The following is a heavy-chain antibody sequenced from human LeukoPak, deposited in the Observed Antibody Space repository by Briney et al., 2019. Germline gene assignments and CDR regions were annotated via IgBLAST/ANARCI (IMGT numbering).Heavy chain of an antibody. D-gene: IGHD3-9*01. CDR1: GYTFTSYD. V-gene: IGHV1-8*01. CDR3: ARDSYPIRYFDWLQKRLNWFDP. Sequence: ASVKVSCKASGYTFTSYDINWVRQATGQGLEWMGWMNPNSGNTGYAQKFQGRVTMTRNTSISTAYMELSSLRSEDTAVYYCARDSYPIRYFDWLQKRLNWFDPWGQGTLVTVSS. J-gene: IGHJ5*02. CDR2: MNPNSGNT.